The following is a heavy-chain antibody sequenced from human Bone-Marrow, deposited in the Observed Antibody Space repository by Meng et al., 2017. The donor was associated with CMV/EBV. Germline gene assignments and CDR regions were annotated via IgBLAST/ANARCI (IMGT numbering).Heavy chain of an antibody. CDR3: ARAGGGSYPFDY. CDR1: GGTFSSYA. Sequence: QGQLWQPGAEGKKPGSSGKVSCKASGGTFSSYAISWVRQAPGQGLEWMGGIIPIFGTANYAQKFQGRVTITADESTSTAYMELSSLRSEDTAVYYCARAGGGSYPFDYWGQGTLVTVSS. J-gene: IGHJ4*02. D-gene: IGHD1-26*01. CDR2: IIPIFGTA. V-gene: IGHV1-69*12.